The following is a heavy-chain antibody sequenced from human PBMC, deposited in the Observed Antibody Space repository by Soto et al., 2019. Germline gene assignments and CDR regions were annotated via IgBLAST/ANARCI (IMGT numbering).Heavy chain of an antibody. CDR1: GYTFTSYA. J-gene: IGHJ5*02. V-gene: IGHV1-3*01. D-gene: IGHD6-13*01. CDR2: INAGNGNT. Sequence: GASVKVSCKASGYTFTSYAMHWVRQAPGQRLEWMGWINAGNGNTKYSQKFQGRVTITRDTSASTAYMELSSLRSEDTAVYYCARAKPAQLGPGRWSDPWGQGTLVTVSS. CDR3: ARAKPAQLGPGRWSDP.